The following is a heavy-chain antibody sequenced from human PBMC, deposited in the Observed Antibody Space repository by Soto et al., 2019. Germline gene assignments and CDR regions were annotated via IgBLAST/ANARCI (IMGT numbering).Heavy chain of an antibody. J-gene: IGHJ3*02. V-gene: IGHV4-39*01. D-gene: IGHD2-8*01. CDR2: IYYNRST. CDR1: GASMTSSSYF. CDR3: ARFGYCTNGVCYGNAFDI. Sequence: SETLSLTCTISGASMTSSSYFWGFVRQPPGLGLEWIGTIYYNRSTYYSTSLKSRVAISVDTSKNLFSLKLSSVTAADTAVYYCARFGYCTNGVCYGNAFDIWGQGTMVTVSS.